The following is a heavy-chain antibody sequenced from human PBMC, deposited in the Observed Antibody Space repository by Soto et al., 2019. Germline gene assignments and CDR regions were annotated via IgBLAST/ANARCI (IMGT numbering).Heavy chain of an antibody. CDR2: INAGNGNT. Sequence: VKVSCTAPEYTSTSYAIHFVRQPPGQRLEWMGWINAGNGNTKYSQKFQGRVTITRDTSASTAYMELSSLRSEDTAVYYCARDGGIKYFDYWGQGTLVTVSS. CDR1: EYTSTSYA. D-gene: IGHD3-16*01. J-gene: IGHJ4*02. CDR3: ARDGGIKYFDY. V-gene: IGHV1-3*01.